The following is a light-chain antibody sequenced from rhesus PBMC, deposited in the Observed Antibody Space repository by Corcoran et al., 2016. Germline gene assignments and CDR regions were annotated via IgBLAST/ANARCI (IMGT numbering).Light chain of an antibody. J-gene: IGKJ1*01. V-gene: IGKV1-22*01. CDR2: TAA. CDR3: QQYSSRPPT. Sequence: DIQMTQSPSSLSAAVGDTVTITCRASQAISSWLAWYQQKPGKAQNLLSYTAASLQGGVPSRVSGSGTGTDFTLTLSSLQSEDFATYYCQQYSSRPPTFGQGTKVEMK. CDR1: QAISSW.